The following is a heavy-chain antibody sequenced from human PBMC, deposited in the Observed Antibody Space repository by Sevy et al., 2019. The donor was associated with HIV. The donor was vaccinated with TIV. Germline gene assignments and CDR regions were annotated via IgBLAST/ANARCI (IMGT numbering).Heavy chain of an antibody. Sequence: GGSLRLSCAVSGFTFDDYAMHWVRQAPGKGLEWVSGISWNSGSIGYADSVKGRFTISRDNAKNSLFLQMNSLRVEDMALYYCAKSLLSDPVDAFDVWGQGTLVTVSS. CDR3: AKSLLSDPVDAFDV. V-gene: IGHV3-9*03. J-gene: IGHJ3*01. CDR1: GFTFDDYA. CDR2: ISWNSGSI. D-gene: IGHD3-10*01.